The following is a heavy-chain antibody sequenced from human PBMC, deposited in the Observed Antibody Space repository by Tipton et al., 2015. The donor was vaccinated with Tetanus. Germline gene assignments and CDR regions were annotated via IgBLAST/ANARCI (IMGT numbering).Heavy chain of an antibody. CDR1: GYSFTTYG. CDR2: NGGYNGDT. D-gene: IGHD6-19*01. V-gene: IGHV1-18*01. J-gene: IGHJ4*02. CDR3: ARLVKQWLVPEDY. Sequence: QSGPEVKKPGASVKVSCRASGYSFTTYGINWVRQAPGQGLEWLGWNGGYNGDTNYAQKIQGRVTMNTDTSANTAYMELRSLRSDDTAVYFCARLVKQWLVPEDYWGQGTLVTVSS.